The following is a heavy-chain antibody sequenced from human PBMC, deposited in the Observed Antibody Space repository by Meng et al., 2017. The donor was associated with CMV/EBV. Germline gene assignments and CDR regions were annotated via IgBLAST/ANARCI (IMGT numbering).Heavy chain of an antibody. CDR3: AKSQGYCSGGSCFIYDY. J-gene: IGHJ4*02. V-gene: IGHV3-9*01. CDR1: GFTFDDYA. CDR2: ISWNSGSI. Sequence: GGSLRLSCAASGFTFDDYAMHWVRQAPGKGLEWVSGISWNSGSIGYADSVKGRFTISRDNAKNSLYLQMNSLRAEDTALHYCAKSQGYCSGGSCFIYDYWGQGTLVTVSS. D-gene: IGHD2-15*01.